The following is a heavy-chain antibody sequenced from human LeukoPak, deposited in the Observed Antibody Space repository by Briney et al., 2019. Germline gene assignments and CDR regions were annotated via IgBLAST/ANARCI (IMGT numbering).Heavy chain of an antibody. CDR1: GYTLTELS. CDR3: ATATRITIFGVVTLNWFDP. D-gene: IGHD3-3*01. CDR2: FDPEDGET. J-gene: IGHJ5*02. V-gene: IGHV1-24*01. Sequence: ASVKVSCKVSGYTLTELSMHWVRQAPGKGLEWMGGFDPEDGETIYTQKFQSRVTMTEDTSTDTAYMELSSLRSEGTAMYYCATATRITIFGVVTLNWFDPWGQGTLVTVSS.